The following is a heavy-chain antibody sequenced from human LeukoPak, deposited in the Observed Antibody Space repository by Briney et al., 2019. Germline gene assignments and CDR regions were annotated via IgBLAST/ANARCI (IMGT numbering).Heavy chain of an antibody. V-gene: IGHV3-23*01. CDR2: ISGSGGST. CDR1: GFIFRSCA. Sequence: GGSVRLSCAACGFIFRSCAMSGPRGATGRAREWVSAISGSGGSTYYGDCVRGRFHISRDNSNSTLYLQTNSLRAEDTAVYYCASGRQTRYSAQGTEVTVPS. CDR3: ASGRQTRY. J-gene: IGHJ1*01. D-gene: IGHD4-17*01.